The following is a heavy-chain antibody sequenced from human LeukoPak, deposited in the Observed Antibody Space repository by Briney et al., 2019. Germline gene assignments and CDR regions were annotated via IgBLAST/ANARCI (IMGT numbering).Heavy chain of an antibody. Sequence: GGSLRLSCAASGFTFSSYLMTWVRQAPGKGLEWVANIEQDGSERYYVDSVKGRFTISRDNAKNSLYLQMNSLRAEDTAVYYCARDAMVRGVILDYWGQGTLVTVSS. J-gene: IGHJ4*02. CDR3: ARDAMVRGVILDY. V-gene: IGHV3-7*01. D-gene: IGHD3-10*01. CDR1: GFTFSSYL. CDR2: IEQDGSER.